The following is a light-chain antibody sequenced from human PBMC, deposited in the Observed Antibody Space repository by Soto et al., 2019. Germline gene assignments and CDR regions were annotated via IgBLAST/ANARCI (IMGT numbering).Light chain of an antibody. J-gene: IGLJ1*01. CDR1: SSDVGGYKY. CDR2: EVA. Sequence: QSALTQPASVSGSPGQSITISCTGTSSDVGGYKYVSWYQQHPGKAPKLVLYEVANRPSGVSNRFSGSKSGNTDSLTISGLQAEDEAAYYCISYTSSSTYVFGTGTKLTVL. CDR3: ISYTSSSTYV. V-gene: IGLV2-14*03.